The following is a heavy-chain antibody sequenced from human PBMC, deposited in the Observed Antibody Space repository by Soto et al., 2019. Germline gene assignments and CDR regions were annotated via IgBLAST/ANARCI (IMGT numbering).Heavy chain of an antibody. CDR1: GGTFSSYT. CDR2: IIPILGIA. J-gene: IGHJ4*02. CDR3: ARDRGLGNPLDY. D-gene: IGHD3-10*01. Sequence: SVKVSCKASGGTFSSYTISWVRQAPGQGLEWMGRIIPILGIANYAQKFQGRVTITADKSTSTAYMELSSLRSEATAVYYCARDRGLGNPLDYWGQGTLVTVSS. V-gene: IGHV1-69*04.